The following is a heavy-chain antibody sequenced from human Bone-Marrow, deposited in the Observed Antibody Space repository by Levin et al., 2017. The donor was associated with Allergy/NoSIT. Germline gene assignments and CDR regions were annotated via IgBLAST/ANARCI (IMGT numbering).Heavy chain of an antibody. J-gene: IGHJ6*02. Sequence: GGSLRLSCAASGFTFSSYAMHWVRQAPGKGLEYVSAISSNGGSTYYANSVKGRFTISRDNSKNTLYLQMGSLRAEDMAVYYCARVAGGGYYYYYGMDVWGQGTTVTVSS. V-gene: IGHV3-64*01. CDR3: ARVAGGGYYYYYGMDV. D-gene: IGHD2-15*01. CDR1: GFTFSSYA. CDR2: ISSNGGST.